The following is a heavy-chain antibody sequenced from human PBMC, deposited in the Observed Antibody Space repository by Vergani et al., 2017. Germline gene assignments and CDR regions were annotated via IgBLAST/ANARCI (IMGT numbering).Heavy chain of an antibody. Sequence: QVHLVESGGGAVQPGRSLRLSCVVSGFTSRYYGMHWVRQAPGKGLEWVAVILYDGTQKYYADSVKGRCTISRDNSKSTLYLQMNRLRTEDTAVYYCATKSCGTPGCQIGDFREWGQGTLVTVSS. CDR1: GFTSRYYG. D-gene: IGHD1-1*01. CDR3: ATKSCGTPGCQIGDFRE. CDR2: ILYDGTQK. V-gene: IGHV3-30*03. J-gene: IGHJ1*01.